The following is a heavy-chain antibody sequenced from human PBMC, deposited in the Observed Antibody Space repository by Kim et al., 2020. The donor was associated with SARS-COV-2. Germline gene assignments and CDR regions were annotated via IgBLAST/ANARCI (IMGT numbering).Heavy chain of an antibody. Sequence: GVSLRLSCAASGFTFSSYWMSWVRQAPGKGLEWVANIKQDGSEKYYVDSVKGRFTISRDNAKNSLYLQMNSLRAEDTAVYYCARDEYCSGGSCYYYGMDVWGQGTTVTVSS. V-gene: IGHV3-7*03. CDR1: GFTFSSYW. D-gene: IGHD2-15*01. J-gene: IGHJ6*02. CDR3: ARDEYCSGGSCYYYGMDV. CDR2: IKQDGSEK.